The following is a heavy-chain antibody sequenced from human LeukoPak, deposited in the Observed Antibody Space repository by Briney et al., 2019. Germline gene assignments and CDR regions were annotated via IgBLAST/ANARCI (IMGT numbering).Heavy chain of an antibody. V-gene: IGHV1-3*01. J-gene: IGHJ4*02. CDR2: INPGNGNT. CDR3: ARDRGWELRHFDY. D-gene: IGHD1-26*01. CDR1: GYTFTSFA. Sequence: ASVKVSCKASGYTFTSFAMHWVRQAPGQRLEWMGWINPGNGNTKYSQEFQGRVTITRNTSASTAFMELSSLRSEDTAVYYCARDRGWELRHFDYWGQGTLVTVSS.